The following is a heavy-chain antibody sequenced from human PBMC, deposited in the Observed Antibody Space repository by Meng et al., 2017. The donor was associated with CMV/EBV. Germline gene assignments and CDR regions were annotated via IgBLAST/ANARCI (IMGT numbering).Heavy chain of an antibody. CDR2: IYYSGST. CDR1: GGSISSSSYY. CDR3: ARYYYDSSGYFDY. D-gene: IGHD3-22*01. Sequence: QLQLQESGPGQVKPSETLSPTCPVSGGSISSSSYYWGWIRQPPGKGLEWIGSIYYSGSTYYNPSLKSRVTISVDTSKNQFSLKLSSVTAADTAVYYCARYYYDSSGYFDYWGQGTLVTVSS. J-gene: IGHJ4*02. V-gene: IGHV4-39*07.